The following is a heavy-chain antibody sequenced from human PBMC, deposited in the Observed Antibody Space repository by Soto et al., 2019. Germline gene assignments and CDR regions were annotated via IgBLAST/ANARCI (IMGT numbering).Heavy chain of an antibody. J-gene: IGHJ5*02. D-gene: IGHD6-13*01. V-gene: IGHV4-59*08. CDR2: IYYSGST. CDR1: GGSISSYY. Sequence: SETVSLTCTVSGGSISSYYWSWIRQRPGKGLEWIGYIYYSGSTNYNPSLKSRVTISVDTSKNQFSLKLSSVTAADTAVYYCARAKAPLYSSSWYWFDPRGQGTLVTVSS. CDR3: ARAKAPLYSSSWYWFDP.